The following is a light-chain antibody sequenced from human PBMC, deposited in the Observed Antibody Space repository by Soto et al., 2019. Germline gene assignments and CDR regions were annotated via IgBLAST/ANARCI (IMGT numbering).Light chain of an antibody. CDR1: QRASSY. Sequence: PGERATLSCRASQRASSYLAWYQQKPGQAPRLLIYDVSNRASGIPARFSGSGSETDFTLTISSLEPEDFAVYYCQQRSDWPLTFGQGTRLEIK. J-gene: IGKJ5*01. CDR2: DVS. V-gene: IGKV3-11*01. CDR3: QQRSDWPLT.